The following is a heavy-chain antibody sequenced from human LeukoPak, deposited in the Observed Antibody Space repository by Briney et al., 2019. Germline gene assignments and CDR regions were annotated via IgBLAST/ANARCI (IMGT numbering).Heavy chain of an antibody. CDR2: IYHSGST. V-gene: IGHV4-30-4*01. CDR1: GGSISSGGYY. D-gene: IGHD3-10*01. Sequence: SQTLSLTCTVSGGSISSGGYYWSWIRQPPGKGLEWIGYIYHSGSTYFNPSLKSRVTISVDTSKNQFSLKLSSVTAADTAVYYCARGPGALLHWGQGILVTVSS. J-gene: IGHJ4*02. CDR3: ARGPGALLH.